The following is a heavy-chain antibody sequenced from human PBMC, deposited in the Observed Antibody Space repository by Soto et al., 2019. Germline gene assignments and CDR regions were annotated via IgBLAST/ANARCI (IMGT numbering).Heavy chain of an antibody. CDR3: ARGRLISLYYFAY. V-gene: IGHV3-13*01. Sequence: EVQLVESGGGLVQPGGSLRLSCAASGFTFSNYDMHCVRQVTGKGLEWVSTIGTAGDTYYPGSVKGRFTISRENAKNSLYLQMNSLRAEDTAVYYCARGRLISLYYFAYWGQGTLVTVSS. J-gene: IGHJ4*02. CDR1: GFTFSNYD. D-gene: IGHD2-15*01. CDR2: IGTAGDT.